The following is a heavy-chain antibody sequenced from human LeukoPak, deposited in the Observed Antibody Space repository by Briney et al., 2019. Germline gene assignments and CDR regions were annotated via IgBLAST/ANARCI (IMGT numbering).Heavy chain of an antibody. V-gene: IGHV1-24*01. CDR2: FDPEDGET. J-gene: IGHJ3*02. CDR3: ARATTIITIFGVGAFDI. D-gene: IGHD3-3*01. CDR1: GYTLTELS. Sequence: ASVKVSCKVSGYTLTELSMHWVRQAPGRGLEWMGGFDPEDGETIYAQKFQGRVTMTEDTSTDTAYMELSRLRSDDTAVYYCARATTIITIFGVGAFDIWGQGTMVTVSS.